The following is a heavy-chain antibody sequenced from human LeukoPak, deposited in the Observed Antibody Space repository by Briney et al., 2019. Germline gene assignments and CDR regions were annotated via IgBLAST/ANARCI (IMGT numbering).Heavy chain of an antibody. V-gene: IGHV1-2*06. D-gene: IGHD3-22*01. CDR2: INPNSGGT. CDR1: GYTFTGYY. J-gene: IGHJ4*02. Sequence: ASVKVSCKASGYTFTGYYMHWVRQAPGQGLEWMGRINPNSGGTNYAQKFQGRVTMTRDTSISTAYMGLSRLRSDDTAVYYCARGPPSSPYYYDSSGYYPFDYWGQGTLVTVSS. CDR3: ARGPPSSPYYYDSSGYYPFDY.